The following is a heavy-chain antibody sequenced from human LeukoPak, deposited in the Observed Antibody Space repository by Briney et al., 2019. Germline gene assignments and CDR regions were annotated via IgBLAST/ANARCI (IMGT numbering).Heavy chain of an antibody. V-gene: IGHV3-23*01. CDR3: AKVDRLATDAFDI. CDR2: ISGSGGST. Sequence: GGTLRLSCAASGFTFSHYGMTWVRQAPGKGLEWVSAISGSGGSTYYADSVKGRFTISRDNSKNTLYLQMNSLRAEDTAVYYCAKVDRLATDAFDIWGQGTMVTVSS. CDR1: GFTFSHYG. J-gene: IGHJ3*02.